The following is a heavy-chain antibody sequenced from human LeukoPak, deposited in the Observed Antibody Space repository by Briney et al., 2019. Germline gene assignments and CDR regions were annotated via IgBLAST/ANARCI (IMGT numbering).Heavy chain of an antibody. D-gene: IGHD4-17*01. Sequence: PSETLSLTCAVSGVPFNDYYWSWVRQTPGKGLEWIGEINHSGYTNDSPSLKSRVTLSIDTSRKQFSLNLRSVTVADTGIYYCTRTTTGHDYWGQGTLVTVSS. V-gene: IGHV4-34*01. CDR3: TRTTTGHDY. J-gene: IGHJ4*02. CDR1: GVPFNDYY. CDR2: INHSGYT.